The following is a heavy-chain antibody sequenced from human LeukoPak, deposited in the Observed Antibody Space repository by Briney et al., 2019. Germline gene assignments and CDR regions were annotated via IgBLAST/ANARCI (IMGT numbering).Heavy chain of an antibody. D-gene: IGHD3/OR15-3a*01. V-gene: IGHV3-23*01. CDR2: ISGSGGSI. J-gene: IGHJ6*02. CDR1: GFTFSSYA. Sequence: GGSLRLSCAASGFTFSSYAMSWVRQAPGKGLEWVSAISGSGGSIYYADSVRGRFTISRDNSKNTLYLQMHSLRVDDTAVYYCAHLVWEYVGGLDVWGQGTTVTVSS. CDR3: AHLVWEYVGGLDV.